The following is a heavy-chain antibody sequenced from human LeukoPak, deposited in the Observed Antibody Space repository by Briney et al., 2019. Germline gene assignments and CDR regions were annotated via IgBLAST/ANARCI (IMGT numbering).Heavy chain of an antibody. Sequence: GGSLRLSCAASGFTFSSYAMSWVRQAPGKGLEWVSAISGSGTGTYYADSVKGRFTISRDTSKDTLYLQMSSLRAEDTALYYCAKDDGGPYSSSNHFDYWGQGTLGTVSS. V-gene: IGHV3-23*01. CDR2: ISGSGTGT. CDR1: GFTFSSYA. J-gene: IGHJ4*02. CDR3: AKDDGGPYSSSNHFDY. D-gene: IGHD6-6*01.